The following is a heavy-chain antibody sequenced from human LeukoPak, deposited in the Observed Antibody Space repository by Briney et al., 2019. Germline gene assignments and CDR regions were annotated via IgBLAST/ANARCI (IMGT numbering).Heavy chain of an antibody. J-gene: IGHJ4*02. V-gene: IGHV4-39*07. D-gene: IGHD1/OR15-1a*01. Sequence: SETLSLTCTVSGGSVGSGSYYWSWIRQSPGQGLEWIGNVYYSGSAYYNPSLKSRVTMSVDTSKNQFSLKLGSVTAADTAVYYCARKPIINNAWYYFDCWGQGILVAVSS. CDR1: GGSVGSGSYY. CDR3: ARKPIINNAWYYFDC. CDR2: VYYSGSA.